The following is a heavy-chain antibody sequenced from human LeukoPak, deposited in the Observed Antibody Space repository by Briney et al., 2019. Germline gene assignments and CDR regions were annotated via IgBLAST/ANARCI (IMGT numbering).Heavy chain of an antibody. Sequence: GGSLRLSCAASGFTYSSSWMHWVRQAPEKGLVWVSHISGDGTKTTYADSVKGRFTISRDNARNTLHLQMNSLRAEDTAIYYCARDRGVLGVYYNYFDPWGQGTLVTVSS. D-gene: IGHD3-10*01. CDR1: GFTYSSSW. CDR2: ISGDGTKT. CDR3: ARDRGVLGVYYNYFDP. J-gene: IGHJ5*02. V-gene: IGHV3-74*01.